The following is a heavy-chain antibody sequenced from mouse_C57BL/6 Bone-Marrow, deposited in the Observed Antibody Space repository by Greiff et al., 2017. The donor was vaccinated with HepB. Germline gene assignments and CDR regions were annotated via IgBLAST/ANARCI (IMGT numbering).Heavy chain of an antibody. CDR1: GFTFSDYY. V-gene: IGHV5-16*01. J-gene: IGHJ1*03. Sequence: DVHLVESEGGLVQPGSSMKLSCTASGFTFSDYYMAWVRQVPEKGLEWVANINYDGSSTYYLDSLESRFIISRDNAKNILYLQMSSLKSEDTATYYCARDGVTTDWYFDVWGTGTTVTVSS. CDR3: ARDGVTTDWYFDV. CDR2: INYDGSST. D-gene: IGHD1-1*01.